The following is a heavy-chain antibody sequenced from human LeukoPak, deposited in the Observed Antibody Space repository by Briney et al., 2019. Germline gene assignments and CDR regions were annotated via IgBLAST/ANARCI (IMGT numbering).Heavy chain of an antibody. Sequence: PSETLSLNCTVSGGSISSYYWSWIRQPPGKGLEWIGYIYYSGGTYYNPSPKSRVTISVDTSKNQFSLKLSSVTAADTAVYYCARGVLMVYAIDYWGQGTLVTVSS. D-gene: IGHD2-8*01. J-gene: IGHJ4*02. CDR3: ARGVLMVYAIDY. V-gene: IGHV4-59*12. CDR1: GGSISSYY. CDR2: IYYSGGT.